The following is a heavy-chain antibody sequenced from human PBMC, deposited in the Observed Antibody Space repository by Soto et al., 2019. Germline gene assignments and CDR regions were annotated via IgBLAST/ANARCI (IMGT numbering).Heavy chain of an antibody. J-gene: IGHJ6*03. Sequence: SETLSLTCTVSGGSISSYYWSWIRQPPGKGLEWIGYIYYSGSTNYNPSLKSRVTISVDTSKNQFSLKLSSVTAADTAVYYCARDRRDYVNYYYYYYLDGWGKGTTVTVAS. V-gene: IGHV4-59*01. CDR3: ARDRRDYVNYYYYYYLDG. CDR1: GGSISSYY. D-gene: IGHD4-17*01. CDR2: IYYSGST.